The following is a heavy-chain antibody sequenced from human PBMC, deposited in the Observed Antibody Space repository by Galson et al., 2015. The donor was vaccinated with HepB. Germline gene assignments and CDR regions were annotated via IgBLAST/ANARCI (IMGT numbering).Heavy chain of an antibody. V-gene: IGHV3-30*04. CDR3: ARDSYSSSPGGDFDY. J-gene: IGHJ4*02. D-gene: IGHD6-13*01. Sequence: SRRLSCAASGFTFSSYAMHWVRQAPGKGLEWVAVISYDGSNKYYADSVKGRFTISRDNSKNTLYLQMNSLRAEDTAVYYCARDSYSSSPGGDFDYWGQGTLVTVSS. CDR2: ISYDGSNK. CDR1: GFTFSSYA.